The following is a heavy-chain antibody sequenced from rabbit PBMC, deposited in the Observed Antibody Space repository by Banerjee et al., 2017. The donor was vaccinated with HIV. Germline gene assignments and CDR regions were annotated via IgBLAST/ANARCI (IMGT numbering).Heavy chain of an antibody. CDR3: ARDLSTWWAFNL. V-gene: IGHV1S40*01. CDR2: IYAGSSGST. J-gene: IGHJ4*01. Sequence: QSLEESGGDLVKPGASLTLTCTASGFSFSSSYYMCWVRQAPGKGLEWIACIYAGSSGSTYYASWAKGRFTISKTSSTTVTLQMTSLTDADTATYFCARDLSTWWAFNLWGPGTLVTVS. D-gene: IGHD5-1*01. CDR1: GFSFSSSYY.